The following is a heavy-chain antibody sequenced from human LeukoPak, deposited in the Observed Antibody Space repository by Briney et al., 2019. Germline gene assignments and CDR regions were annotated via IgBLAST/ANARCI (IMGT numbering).Heavy chain of an antibody. D-gene: IGHD2-15*01. Sequence: GGSLRLSCAASGFTFSTYSMNWVRQAPGKGLEWVSSISSGSRYIYYADSVKGRFTISRDNAKNSLYLQMNSLRAEDTAVYYCARCSGGSCYHSEDYWGQGTLVTVSS. V-gene: IGHV3-21*01. J-gene: IGHJ4*02. CDR1: GFTFSTYS. CDR3: ARCSGGSCYHSEDY. CDR2: ISSGSRYI.